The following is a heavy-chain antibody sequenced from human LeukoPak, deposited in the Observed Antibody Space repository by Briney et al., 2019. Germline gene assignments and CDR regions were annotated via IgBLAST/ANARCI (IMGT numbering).Heavy chain of an antibody. CDR3: ARDSMIVVVITYYYYGMDV. CDR2: ISAYNGNT. V-gene: IGHV1-18*01. J-gene: IGHJ6*02. Sequence: ASVNVSCKASGYTFTSYGISWVRQAPGQGLEWMGWISAYNGNTNYAQKLQGRVTMTTDTSTSTAYMELRSLRSDDTAVYYCARDSMIVVVITYYYYGMDVWGQGTTVTVSS. CDR1: GYTFTSYG. D-gene: IGHD3-22*01.